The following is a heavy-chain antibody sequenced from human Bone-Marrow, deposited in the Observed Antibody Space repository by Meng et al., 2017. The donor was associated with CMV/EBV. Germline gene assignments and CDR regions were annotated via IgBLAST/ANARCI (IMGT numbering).Heavy chain of an antibody. V-gene: IGHV4-38-2*02. CDR2: IYHSGST. CDR1: GYSISSGYY. J-gene: IGHJ4*02. CDR3: ARARFDY. Sequence: SETLSLTCTVSGYSISSGYYWGWVRQPPGKGLEWIGSIYHSGSTYYNPSLKSRVTISVDTSKNQFSLKLSSVTAADMAVYYCARARFDYWGQGTLVTVSS.